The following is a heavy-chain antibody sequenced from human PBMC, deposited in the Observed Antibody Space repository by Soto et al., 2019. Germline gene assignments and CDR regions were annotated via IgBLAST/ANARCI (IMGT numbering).Heavy chain of an antibody. D-gene: IGHD3-22*01. CDR1: GYTFTSYG. J-gene: IGHJ4*02. V-gene: IGHV1-18*01. CDR3: ARDVSPGYYDSSGYTPY. CDR2: ISAYNGNT. Sequence: ASVKVSCKASGYTFTSYGISWVRQAPGQGLEWMGWISAYNGNTNYAQKLQGRVTMTTDTSTSTAYMELRSLRSDDTPVYYCARDVSPGYYDSSGYTPYWGQGTLVTVSS.